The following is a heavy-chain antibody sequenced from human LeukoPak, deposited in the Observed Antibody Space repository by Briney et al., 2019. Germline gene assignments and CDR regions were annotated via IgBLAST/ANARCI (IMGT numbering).Heavy chain of an antibody. Sequence: SVKVSCKAAGGSFSIYGITWVRQAPGQGLEWMGGIIPVYGTTNYAQKFQGRVTITTDESTSTVYMELSSLRSEDTAIYYCATTLVVEYWITYMDVWGQGTMVTVSS. J-gene: IGHJ3*01. V-gene: IGHV1-69*05. CDR1: GGSFSIYG. D-gene: IGHD2/OR15-2a*01. CDR3: ATTLVVEYWITYMDV. CDR2: IIPVYGTT.